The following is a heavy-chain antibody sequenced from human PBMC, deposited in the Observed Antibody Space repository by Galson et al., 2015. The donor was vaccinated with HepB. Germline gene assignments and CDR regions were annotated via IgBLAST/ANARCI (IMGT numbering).Heavy chain of an antibody. J-gene: IGHJ5*02. CDR3: ARDSGTVTTDRWSPIEYNWFDP. CDR2: ISSSSSSI. Sequence: SLRLSCAASGFTFSSYSMNWVRQAPGKGLEWVSYISSSSSSIYYADSVKGRFTISRDNAKNSLYLQMNSLRDEDTAVYYCARDSGTVTTDRWSPIEYNWFDPWGQGTLVTVSS. V-gene: IGHV3-48*02. D-gene: IGHD4-17*01. CDR1: GFTFSSYS.